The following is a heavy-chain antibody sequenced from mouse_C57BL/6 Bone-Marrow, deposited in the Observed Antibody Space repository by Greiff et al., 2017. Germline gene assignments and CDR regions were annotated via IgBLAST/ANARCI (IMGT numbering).Heavy chain of an antibody. J-gene: IGHJ4*01. CDR1: GFTFSSYT. CDR2: ISGGGGNT. CDR3: ARQGRLRHAMDY. D-gene: IGHD2-4*01. V-gene: IGHV5-9*01. Sequence: EVKLVESGGGLVKPGGSLKLSCAASGFTFSSYTMSWVRQTPEKRLEWVATISGGGGNTYYPDSVKGRFTISRDNAKNTLYLQMSGLRSEDTALYYCARQGRLRHAMDYWGQGTSVTVSS.